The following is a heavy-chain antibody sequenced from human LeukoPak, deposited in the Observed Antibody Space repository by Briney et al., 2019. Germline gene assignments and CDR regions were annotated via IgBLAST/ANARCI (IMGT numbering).Heavy chain of an antibody. CDR2: INQDGNEK. V-gene: IGHV3-7*01. D-gene: IGHD3-10*01. CDR1: GFTFSSYW. J-gene: IGHJ6*02. CDR3: ALSMVRGPFSFYYYGVDV. Sequence: GGSLRLSCAASGFTFSSYWMSWVRQAPGTGLEWEANINQDGNEKYSVDSVKGRFTVSRDNAKNSLYLEMNSLRADDTGVYYCALSMVRGPFSFYYYGVDVWGPGTAVTVSS.